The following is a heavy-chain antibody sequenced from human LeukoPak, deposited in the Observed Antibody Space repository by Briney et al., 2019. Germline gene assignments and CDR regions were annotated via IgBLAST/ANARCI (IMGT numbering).Heavy chain of an antibody. CDR2: INAYNGNT. CDR3: ASSPLVVPAALDY. D-gene: IGHD2-2*01. J-gene: IGHJ4*02. CDR1: GYTFTSYG. V-gene: IGHV1-18*01. Sequence: ASVKASCKASGYTFTSYGMSWVRQAPGQGLEWMGWINAYNGNTNYAQKFQGRVTMTTDTSTSTAYMELRSLRSDDTAVYYCASSPLVVPAALDYWGQGTLVTVSS.